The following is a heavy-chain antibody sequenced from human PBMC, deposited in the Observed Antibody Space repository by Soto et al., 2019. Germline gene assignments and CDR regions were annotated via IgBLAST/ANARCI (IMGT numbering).Heavy chain of an antibody. CDR1: GGPIGSVGAY. D-gene: IGHD6-19*01. V-gene: IGHV4-39*01. Sequence: QLQLQESGPGLVKPSKTLSPPCTFTGGPIGSVGAYWGWVRQPPGKGLEWIGTISFSGSTYYNPSIRSRVTISVDTSKKQFSLKLISVTAADTAVYYCARGLSSSSYLDYWGQGTLVTVSS. CDR2: ISFSGST. J-gene: IGHJ4*02. CDR3: ARGLSSSSYLDY.